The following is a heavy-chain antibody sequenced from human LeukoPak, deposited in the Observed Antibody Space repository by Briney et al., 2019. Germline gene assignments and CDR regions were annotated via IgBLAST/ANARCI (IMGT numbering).Heavy chain of an antibody. CDR3: ARDFIAVAGTHYYYGMDV. CDR1: GFTFGSYS. V-gene: IGHV3-21*01. D-gene: IGHD6-19*01. CDR2: ISSSGSYI. J-gene: IGHJ6*02. Sequence: GGSLILSCAASGFTFGSYSMNWVRQAPGKGLEWVSSISSSGSYIYYADSVKGRFTISRDNAKNSLYLQMNSLRAEDTAVYYCARDFIAVAGTHYYYGMDVWGQGTTVTVSS.